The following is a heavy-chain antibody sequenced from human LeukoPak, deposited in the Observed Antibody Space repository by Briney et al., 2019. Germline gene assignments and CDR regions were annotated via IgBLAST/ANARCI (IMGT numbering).Heavy chain of an antibody. CDR3: ARSVDTAMVHFDY. D-gene: IGHD5-18*01. CDR2: INHSGST. V-gene: IGHV4-34*01. J-gene: IGHJ4*02. CDR1: GGSFSGYY. Sequence: PSETLSLNCAVYGGSFSGYYWSWIRQPPGKGLEWIGEINHSGSTNYNPSLKSRVTISVDTSKNQFSLKLSSVTAADTAVYYCARSVDTAMVHFDYWGQGTLVTVSS.